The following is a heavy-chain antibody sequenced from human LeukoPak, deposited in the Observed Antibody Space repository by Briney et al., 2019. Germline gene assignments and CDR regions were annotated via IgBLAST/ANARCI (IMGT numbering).Heavy chain of an antibody. V-gene: IGHV1-2*02. Sequence: ASVKVSCKASGYTFTGYYIHWVRQAPGQGLEWMGWINPDSGGTNYAQEFQGRVAMTRDTSISTGYMELSSLRSDDTALYYCARGISGTYYGSWGQGTLVTVSS. D-gene: IGHD1-26*01. J-gene: IGHJ4*02. CDR3: ARGISGTYYGS. CDR2: INPDSGGT. CDR1: GYTFTGYY.